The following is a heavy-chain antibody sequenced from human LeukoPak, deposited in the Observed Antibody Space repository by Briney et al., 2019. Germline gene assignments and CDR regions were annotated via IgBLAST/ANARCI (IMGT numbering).Heavy chain of an antibody. J-gene: IGHJ5*02. CDR3: ARDFSYYDFWSGYYNAGSNWFDP. CDR1: GGSISSYY. CDR2: IYTSGST. D-gene: IGHD3-3*01. Sequence: SETLSLTCTVSGGSISSYYWSWIRQPAGKGLEWIGRIYTSGSTNYNPSLKSRVTMSVDTSKNQFSLKLSSVTAADTAVYCCARDFSYYDFWSGYYNAGSNWFDPWGQGTLVTVSS. V-gene: IGHV4-4*07.